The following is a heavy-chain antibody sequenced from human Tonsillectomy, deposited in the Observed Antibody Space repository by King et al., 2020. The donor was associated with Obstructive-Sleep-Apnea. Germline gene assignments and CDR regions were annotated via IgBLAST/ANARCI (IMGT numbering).Heavy chain of an antibody. CDR2: IFHSGST. J-gene: IGHJ4*02. D-gene: IGHD3-9*01. Sequence: QLQESGPGLVKPSGTLSLTCAVSGGAISSTNWWSWVRQPPGKGLEWIGEIFHSGSTNYNPSLKSRVIISVDNSKNQFSLKLSSVTAADTAVYYCARGDYDILTGYYPDYYFDYWGQGTLVTVSS. V-gene: IGHV4-4*02. CDR1: GGAISSTNW. CDR3: ARGDYDILTGYYPDYYFDY.